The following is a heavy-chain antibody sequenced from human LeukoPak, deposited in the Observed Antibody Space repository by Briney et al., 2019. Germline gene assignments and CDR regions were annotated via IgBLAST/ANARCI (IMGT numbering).Heavy chain of an antibody. V-gene: IGHV4-59*01. D-gene: IGHD3-22*01. J-gene: IGHJ4*02. CDR3: ARVTGYMIEDYFDY. CDR1: GGSISSYY. CDR2: IHYSGST. Sequence: SETLSLTCTVSGGSISSYYWSWIRQPPGKGVEWIGYIHYSGSTNYNPSLKSRVTISVDTSKNQFSLRLSSVTAADTAVYYCARVTGYMIEDYFDYWGQGTLVTVSS.